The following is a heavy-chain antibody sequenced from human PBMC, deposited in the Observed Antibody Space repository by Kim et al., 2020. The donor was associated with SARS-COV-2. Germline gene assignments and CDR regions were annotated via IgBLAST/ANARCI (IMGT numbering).Heavy chain of an antibody. Sequence: SRVTISVDTSKNQFSLKLSSVTAADTAVYYCAREGSSSSVYYYYYYMDVWGKGTTVTVSS. V-gene: IGHV4-34*01. D-gene: IGHD6-6*01. J-gene: IGHJ6*03. CDR3: AREGSSSSVYYYYYYMDV.